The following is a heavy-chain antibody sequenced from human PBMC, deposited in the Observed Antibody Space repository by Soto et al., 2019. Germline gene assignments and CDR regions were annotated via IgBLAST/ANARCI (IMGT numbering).Heavy chain of an antibody. J-gene: IGHJ4*02. CDR2: IGTSAST. V-gene: IGHV3-23*04. D-gene: IGHD2-2*01. CDR3: ADLSRYCTSSNCD. CDR1: GFTCSGYS. Sequence: EVQLAESGGGLVQPGGSLRLSCAASGFTCSGYSMSWVRQAPGKGLEWVSTIGTSASTYYGDSVRGRFTISRDNSRNTLYLQMNSLRAEDTAVYYCADLSRYCTSSNCDWGQGTLVTVSS.